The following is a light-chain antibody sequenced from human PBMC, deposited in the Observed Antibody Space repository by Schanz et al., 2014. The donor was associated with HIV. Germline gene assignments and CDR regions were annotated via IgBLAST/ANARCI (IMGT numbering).Light chain of an antibody. J-gene: IGKJ1*01. CDR2: QAS. CDR3: QQSYSTPWT. V-gene: IGKV1-39*01. CDR1: QTISSE. Sequence: DIQMTQSPSSLSASVGDRVTITCRSSQTISSELAWYQQKPGKAPNLLIYQASILETGVPSRFSGSGSGTDFTLTISSLQPEDFATYYCQQSYSTPWTFGQGTKVEIK.